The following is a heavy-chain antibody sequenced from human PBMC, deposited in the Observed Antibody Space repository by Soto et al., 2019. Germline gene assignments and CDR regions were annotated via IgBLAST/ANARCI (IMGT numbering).Heavy chain of an antibody. D-gene: IGHD3-9*01. J-gene: IGHJ5*02. CDR3: ARPYYDILTGYQNWFDP. V-gene: IGHV4-39*01. CDR1: GGSISSSSYY. CDR2: IYYSGST. Sequence: SETLSLTCTVSGGSISSSSYYWGWIRQPPGKGLEWSGSIYYSGSTYYNPSLKSRVTISVDTSKNQFSLKLSSVTAADTAVYYCARPYYDILTGYQNWFDPWGQGTLVTVSS.